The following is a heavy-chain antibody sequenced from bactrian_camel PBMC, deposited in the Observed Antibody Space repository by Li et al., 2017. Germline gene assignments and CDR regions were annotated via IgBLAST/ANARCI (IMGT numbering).Heavy chain of an antibody. CDR2: FHIISRIA. Sequence: HVQLVESGGGSVPAGRSLTLSCAASGNTWGGYCMAWFRQAPGKEREAVAAFHIISRIAYYDDSLKARFTISRDSAKNTLDLQMNNLKPEDTATYYCATTSGRCDGRWTVASNFAYWNDKCEVAYWGQGTQVTVS. CDR3: ATTSGRCDGRWTVASNFAYWNDKCEVAY. CDR1: GNTWGGYC. J-gene: IGHJ4*01. D-gene: IGHD3*01. V-gene: IGHV3-3*01.